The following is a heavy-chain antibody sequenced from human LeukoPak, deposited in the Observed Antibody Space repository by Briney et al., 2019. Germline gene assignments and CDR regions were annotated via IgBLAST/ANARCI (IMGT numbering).Heavy chain of an antibody. V-gene: IGHV3-21*04. CDR2: ITSSGSYI. D-gene: IGHD6-19*01. Sequence: GGSLRLSCAASGFTFNSYTMNWVRQAPGKGLEWVATITSSGSYINYADSVKGRFTISRDNAKNSLYLQMNSLRAEDTAVYYCAKDLGIAVAEEFDYWGQGTLVTVSS. J-gene: IGHJ4*02. CDR3: AKDLGIAVAEEFDY. CDR1: GFTFNSYT.